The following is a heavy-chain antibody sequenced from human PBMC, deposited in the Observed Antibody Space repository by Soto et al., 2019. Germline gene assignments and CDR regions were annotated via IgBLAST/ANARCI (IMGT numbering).Heavy chain of an antibody. J-gene: IGHJ5*02. V-gene: IGHV4-4*02. CDR1: GGSISSSNW. CDR3: ARDEVCSGGSCYPGWFDP. D-gene: IGHD2-15*01. CDR2: IYHSGST. Sequence: SETLSLTCAVSGGSISSSNWWSWVRQPPGKGLEWIGEIYHSGSTNYNPSLKSRVTISVDKSKNQFSLKLSSVTAADTAVYYCARDEVCSGGSCYPGWFDPWGQGTLVTVSS.